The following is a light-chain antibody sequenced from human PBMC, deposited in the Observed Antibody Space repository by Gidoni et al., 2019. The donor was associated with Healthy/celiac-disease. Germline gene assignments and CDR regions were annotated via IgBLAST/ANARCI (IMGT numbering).Light chain of an antibody. CDR2: RNN. CDR1: SSNIVSNY. J-gene: IGLJ2*01. V-gene: IGLV1-47*01. Sequence: QSVLTQPPSASGTPAQRVTISCSGSSSNIVSNYVYWYQQLPGPAPKLLIYRNNQRPSGVPDRFSGSKSGTSASLAISGLRSEDEADYYCAAWDDSLSGLVFGGGTKLTVL. CDR3: AAWDDSLSGLV.